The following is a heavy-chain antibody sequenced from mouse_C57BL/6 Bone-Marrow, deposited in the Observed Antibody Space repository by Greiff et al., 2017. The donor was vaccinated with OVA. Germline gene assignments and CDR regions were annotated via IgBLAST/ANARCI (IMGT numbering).Heavy chain of an antibody. CDR1: GYTFSSYG. D-gene: IGHD1-1*01. J-gene: IGHJ2*01. Sequence: QVQLQQSGAELARPGASVKLSCKASGYTFSSYGISWVKQRTGQGLEWIGELYPRSGNTYYNEKFKGKATLTADKSSSTAYMELRSLTSEDSAFYFCASTTLAVVPDFDYWGQGTTLTVSS. V-gene: IGHV1-81*01. CDR2: LYPRSGNT. CDR3: ASTTLAVVPDFDY.